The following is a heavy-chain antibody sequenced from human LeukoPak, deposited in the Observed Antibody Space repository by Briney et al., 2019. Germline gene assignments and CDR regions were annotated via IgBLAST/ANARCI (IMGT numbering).Heavy chain of an antibody. CDR3: ARPRMGAPYY. CDR2: INPSGSST. CDR1: GYTFTSYY. J-gene: IGHJ4*02. V-gene: IGHV1-46*01. Sequence: GASVKVSCKASGYTFTSYYIHWVRQAPGQGLEWMGIINPSGSSTSYAQKFQGRVTMTRDTSTSTVYMELSSLRSDDTAVYFCARPRMGAPYYWGQGTLVTVSS. D-gene: IGHD1-26*01.